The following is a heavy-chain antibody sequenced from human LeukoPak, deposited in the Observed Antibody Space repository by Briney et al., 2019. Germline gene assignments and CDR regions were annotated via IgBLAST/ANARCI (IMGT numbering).Heavy chain of an antibody. V-gene: IGHV3-48*03. Sequence: PGGSLRLSCAASGFTFSSYEMNWVRRAPGKGLEWVSYISSSGSTIYYADSVKGRFTISRDNAKNSLFLQMNSLRAEDTAVYYCARGPSGKNYYYYMDVWGKGTTVTISS. CDR1: GFTFSSYE. CDR2: ISSSGSTI. CDR3: ARGPSGKNYYYYMDV. J-gene: IGHJ6*03.